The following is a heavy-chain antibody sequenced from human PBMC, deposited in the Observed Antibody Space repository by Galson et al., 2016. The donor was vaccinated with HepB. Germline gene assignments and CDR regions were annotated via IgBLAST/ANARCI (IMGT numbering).Heavy chain of an antibody. D-gene: IGHD3-3*01. CDR2: ISDSGDNT. V-gene: IGHV3-23*01. CDR1: GFTFSNYA. CDR3: ARDNGEWLLYVYYYYGMDV. Sequence: SLRLSCAASGFTFSNYAMTWVRQAPGQGLEWVSTISDSGDNTYYADSVKGRFTISRDNSKNTLYLRMLGLRAEDTAVYYCARDNGEWLLYVYYYYGMDVWGQGTTVTVSS. J-gene: IGHJ6*02.